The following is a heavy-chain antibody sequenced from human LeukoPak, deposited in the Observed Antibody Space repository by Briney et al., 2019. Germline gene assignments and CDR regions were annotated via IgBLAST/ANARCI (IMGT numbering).Heavy chain of an antibody. CDR1: GGSITTTNY. CDR2: ISLSGYT. V-gene: IGHV4-4*02. Sequence: PSGTLSLTCGVSGGSITTTNYWRWDRQSPGRGLEWIGEISLSGYTGFNPSLRGRVTMSLDESKNHLSLTLTSVTAADTAIYYCSRESGPYSPFGHWGQGILVTVTT. J-gene: IGHJ4*02. D-gene: IGHD1-26*01. CDR3: SRESGPYSPFGH.